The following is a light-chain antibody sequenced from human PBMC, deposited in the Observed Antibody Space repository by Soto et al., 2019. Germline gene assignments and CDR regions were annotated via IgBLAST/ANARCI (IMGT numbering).Light chain of an antibody. Sequence: QSALTQPPSASGSPGQSVTISCTGTSSDVGAYKYVSWYQKYPGKAPKLMIYEVTKRPSGVPDRFSGSKSGNTASLTVSGRQAEDEAENNCTSDVGNGNWVFGGGLKPNDL. V-gene: IGLV2-8*01. CDR1: SSDVGAYKY. J-gene: IGLJ3*02. CDR3: TSDVGNGNWV. CDR2: EVT.